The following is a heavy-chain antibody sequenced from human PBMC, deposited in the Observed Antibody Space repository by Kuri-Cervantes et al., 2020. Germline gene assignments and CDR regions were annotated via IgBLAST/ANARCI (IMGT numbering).Heavy chain of an antibody. CDR1: GFSPSNARMG. CDR3: ARIYIVVVPAASYYYYIDV. V-gene: IGHV2-26*01. D-gene: IGHD2-2*01. J-gene: IGHJ6*03. CDR2: IFSNDEK. Sequence: SGPTLVKPTETLTLTCTVSGFSPSNARMGVSWIRQPPGKALEWLAHIFSNDEKSYSTSLKSRLTISKDTSKSQVVLTMTNMDPVDTATYYCARIYIVVVPAASYYYYIDVWGKGTTVTVSS.